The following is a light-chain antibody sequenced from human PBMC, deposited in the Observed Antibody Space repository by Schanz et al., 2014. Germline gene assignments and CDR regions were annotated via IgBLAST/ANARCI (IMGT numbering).Light chain of an antibody. CDR1: SSDVGGYNY. CDR2: EVT. J-gene: IGLJ2*01. Sequence: QSALTQPPSASGSPGQSVTISCTGTSSDVGGYNYVSWYQQHPGKAPKLMIYEVTKRPSGVPDRFSGSKSGNTASLTVSGLQAEDEAAYYCASYAGSGNEVFGGGTKLTVL. V-gene: IGLV2-8*01. CDR3: ASYAGSGNEV.